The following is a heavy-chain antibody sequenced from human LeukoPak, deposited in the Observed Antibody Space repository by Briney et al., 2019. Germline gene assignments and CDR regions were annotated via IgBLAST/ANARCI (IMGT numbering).Heavy chain of an antibody. CDR2: ISVYNGDT. J-gene: IGHJ4*02. D-gene: IGHD3-22*01. CDR1: GYTFTSYG. CDR3: ASNTGSDSSGYAY. Sequence: GASVKVSCKATGYTFTSYGITWVRQAPGQGLEWMGWISVYNGDTNYAQKVQGRVTMTRETSTSTAYMELRGLRSNDTAVYYCASNTGSDSSGYAYWGQGTLVTVSS. V-gene: IGHV1-18*01.